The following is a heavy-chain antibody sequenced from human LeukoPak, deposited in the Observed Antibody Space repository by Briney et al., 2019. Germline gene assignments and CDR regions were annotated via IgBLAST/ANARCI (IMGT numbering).Heavy chain of an antibody. Sequence: SETLSLTCTVSGGSISSYYWSWIRQPPGKGLEWIGYIYYSGSTNYNPSLKSRVTISVDTSKNQFSLKLSSMTAADTAVYYCASLNLDSTGTDFDYWGQGTLVTVSS. CDR3: ASLNLDSTGTDFDY. V-gene: IGHV4-59*08. CDR1: GGSISSYY. D-gene: IGHD4-17*01. CDR2: IYYSGST. J-gene: IGHJ4*02.